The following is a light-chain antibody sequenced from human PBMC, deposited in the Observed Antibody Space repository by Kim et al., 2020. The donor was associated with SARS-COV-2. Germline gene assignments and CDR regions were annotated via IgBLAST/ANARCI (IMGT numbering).Light chain of an antibody. CDR3: QQYDSPPQT. V-gene: IGKV3-20*01. CDR2: GAS. CDR1: QSVGSGS. J-gene: IGKJ1*01. Sequence: SPGERATLSGRAGQSVGSGSLAWYQQKPGQAPRLLLYGASTRATGIPGRFSGSGSGTDFTLTITRLEPEDFAVYYCQQYDSPPQTFGQGTKVDIK.